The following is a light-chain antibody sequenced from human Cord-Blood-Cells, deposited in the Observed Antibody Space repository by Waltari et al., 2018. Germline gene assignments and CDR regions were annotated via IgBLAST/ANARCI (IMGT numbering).Light chain of an antibody. Sequence: QSALTQPASVSGSPGQSLTIPCTGTTSDCGVYNYVSSYQQHPGKAPNLMIYDVSKRPSGVSNRFSGSKSGNTASLTISGLQAEDEADYYCSSYTSSSTPVVFGGGTKLTVL. J-gene: IGLJ2*01. CDR3: SSYTSSSTPVV. V-gene: IGLV2-14*01. CDR2: DVS. CDR1: TSDCGVYNY.